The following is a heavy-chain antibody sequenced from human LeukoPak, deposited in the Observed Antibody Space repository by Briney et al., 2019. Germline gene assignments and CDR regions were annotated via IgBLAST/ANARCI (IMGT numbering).Heavy chain of an antibody. CDR1: GYTFTSYY. CDR3: ARDGSSWPPFDY. CDR2: INPSGGST. V-gene: IGHV1-46*01. J-gene: IGHJ4*02. D-gene: IGHD6-13*01. Sequence: GASVKVSCKASGYTFTSYYMHWVRQAPGQGLEWMGIINPSGGSTSYAQKLQGRVTMTTDTSTSTAYMELRSLRSDDTAVYYCARDGSSWPPFDYWGQGTLVTVSS.